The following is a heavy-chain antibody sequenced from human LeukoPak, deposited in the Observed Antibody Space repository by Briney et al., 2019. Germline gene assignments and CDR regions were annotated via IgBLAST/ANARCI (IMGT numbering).Heavy chain of an antibody. CDR1: GGSFSGYY. D-gene: IGHD4-17*01. CDR3: ARVVVRDGDYYYYYYMDV. Sequence: PSETLSLTCAVYGGSFSGYYWSWIRQPPGKGLEWIGEINHSGSTNYNPSLKSRVTISVDTSKNQFSLKLSSVTAADTAVYYCARVVVRDGDYYYYYYMDVWGKGTTVTVSS. V-gene: IGHV4-34*01. CDR2: INHSGST. J-gene: IGHJ6*03.